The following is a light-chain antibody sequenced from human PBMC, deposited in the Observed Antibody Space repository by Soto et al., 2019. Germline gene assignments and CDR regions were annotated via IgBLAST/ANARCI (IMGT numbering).Light chain of an antibody. J-gene: IGLJ2*01. CDR2: EVS. Sequence: QSVLTQPPSASGSPGQSVTISCTGTITNISTYNYVSWYQQHPGKAPKLIIYEVSERPSGVPDRFSGSKSGNTASLTVSGLQAGDEADYYCASYTSDNTLVFGGGTKLTVL. CDR3: ASYTSDNTLV. CDR1: ITNISTYNY. V-gene: IGLV2-8*01.